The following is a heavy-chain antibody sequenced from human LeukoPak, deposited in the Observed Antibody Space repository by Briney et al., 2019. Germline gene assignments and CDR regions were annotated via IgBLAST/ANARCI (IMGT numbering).Heavy chain of an antibody. CDR1: GFTFSTYW. Sequence: GGSLRLSCAASGFTFSTYWMHWVRQAPGKGLVWVSRINSDGSSTSYADSVKGRFTISRDNAKNTLSLQMNSLRAEDTAVYYCARDYGCSSTSCYAGAEYFQHWGQGTLVTVSS. J-gene: IGHJ1*01. D-gene: IGHD2-2*01. V-gene: IGHV3-74*01. CDR3: ARDYGCSSTSCYAGAEYFQH. CDR2: INSDGSST.